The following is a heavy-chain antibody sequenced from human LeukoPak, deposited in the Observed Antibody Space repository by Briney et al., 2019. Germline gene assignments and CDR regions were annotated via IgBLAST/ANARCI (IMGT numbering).Heavy chain of an antibody. V-gene: IGHV1-2*02. D-gene: IGHD3-10*01. CDR1: GYTFTGYY. Sequence: ASVKVSCKASGYTFTGYYMHWVRQAPGQGLEWMGWINPNSGGTNYAQKFQGRVTMTRDTSISTAYMELSRLRSDDTAVYYCAAGSGSKNPRYNWFDPWGQGTLVTVSS. CDR3: AAGSGSKNPRYNWFDP. CDR2: INPNSGGT. J-gene: IGHJ5*02.